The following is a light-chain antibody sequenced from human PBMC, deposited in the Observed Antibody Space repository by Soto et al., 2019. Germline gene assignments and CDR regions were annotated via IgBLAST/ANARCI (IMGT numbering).Light chain of an antibody. J-gene: IGLJ2*01. CDR3: QAWDSSTYVV. V-gene: IGLV3-1*01. CDR2: QDS. Sequence: SYELTQPPSVSVSPGQTASITCSGDKLGDKYVCWYQQSPGQSPVLVIYQDSKRPSGIPERFSGSNSGNTATLTISGTQAMDEADYYCQAWDSSTYVVFGGGTQLTVL. CDR1: KLGDKY.